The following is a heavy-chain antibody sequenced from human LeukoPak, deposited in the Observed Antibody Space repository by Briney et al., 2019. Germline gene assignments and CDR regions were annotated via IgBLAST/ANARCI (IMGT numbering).Heavy chain of an antibody. CDR3: ARDGALLVVPATMMSRGSPRWEYYGMDV. CDR2: ISSSGSTI. J-gene: IGHJ6*02. D-gene: IGHD2-2*01. Sequence: GGSLRLSCAASGFTFSSYEMNWVRQAPGKGLEWVSYISSSGSTIYYADSVKGRFTISRDNAKNSLYLQMNSLRAEDTAVYYCARDGALLVVPATMMSRGSPRWEYYGMDVWGQGTTVTVSS. V-gene: IGHV3-48*03. CDR1: GFTFSSYE.